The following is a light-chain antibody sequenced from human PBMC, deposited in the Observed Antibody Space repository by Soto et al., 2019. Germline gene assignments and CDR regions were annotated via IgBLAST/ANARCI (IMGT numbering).Light chain of an antibody. CDR1: SSNIGNNY. CDR3: GTWDSSLSVYYV. Sequence: QSVLTQPPSVSAAPGQKVTISCSGSSSNIGNNYVSWYQQLPGTAPKLLIYDNNKRPSGIPDRFSGSKSGTSATLGITGLQTGDEADYYCGTWDSSLSVYYVFATGTKLTVL. J-gene: IGLJ1*01. V-gene: IGLV1-51*01. CDR2: DNN.